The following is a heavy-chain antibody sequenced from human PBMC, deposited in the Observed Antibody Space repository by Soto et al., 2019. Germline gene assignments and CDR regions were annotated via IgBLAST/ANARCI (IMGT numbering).Heavy chain of an antibody. J-gene: IGHJ4*02. V-gene: IGHV3-23*01. CDR1: GFPFAPST. Sequence: GGSLRLSCGVSGFPFAPSTMSWVRQAPGKGLEWVSTISVSVGSTYSADSVQGRFTVSSDISDNTLFLRMTSLTADDTAVYFCAKRDVPHSTSNAYFYDHWGRGVLVTVSS. D-gene: IGHD2-21*02. CDR2: ISVSVGST. CDR3: AKRDVPHSTSNAYFYDH.